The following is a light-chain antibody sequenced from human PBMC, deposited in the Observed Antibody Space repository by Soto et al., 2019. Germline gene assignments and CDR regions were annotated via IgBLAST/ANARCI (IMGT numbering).Light chain of an antibody. J-gene: IGKJ3*01. V-gene: IGKV1-33*01. CDR2: DAS. Sequence: DIQMTQSPSSLSASVGDRVTITCQASQAISNYLNWYQQKPGKAPKLLIYDASNLETGVPSRFSGSGSGTDFTFTISSLQPEDIATYYCQQYDNLPRQFTFGPGTKVDIK. CDR3: QQYDNLPRQFT. CDR1: QAISNY.